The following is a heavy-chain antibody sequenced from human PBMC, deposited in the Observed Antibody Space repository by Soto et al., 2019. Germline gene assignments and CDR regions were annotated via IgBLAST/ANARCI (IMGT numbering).Heavy chain of an antibody. J-gene: IGHJ4*02. D-gene: IGHD3-22*01. CDR3: ARKYYDSSGYYDFDY. V-gene: IGHV4-39*01. Sequence: SETLSLTCTVSGGSISSSTYYWGWIPKPPGKGLEWIGSIYYSGSTYYNPSLKSRVTISVDTSKNQFSLKLVSVTAADTAVYYCARKYYDSSGYYDFDYWGQGTLVTVSS. CDR2: IYYSGST. CDR1: GGSISSSTYY.